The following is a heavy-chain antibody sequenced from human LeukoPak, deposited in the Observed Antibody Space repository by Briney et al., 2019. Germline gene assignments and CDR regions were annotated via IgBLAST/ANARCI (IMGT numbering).Heavy chain of an antibody. CDR2: ISSSSSYT. Sequence: PGGSLRLSCAASGFTFSDYYMSWIRQAPGKGLEWVSYISSSSSYTNYADSVKGRFTISRDNAKNSLYLQMNSLRTEDTALYYCAKDNEMVYAIYFDYWGQGTLVTVSS. J-gene: IGHJ4*02. CDR1: GFTFSDYY. D-gene: IGHD2-8*01. V-gene: IGHV3-11*05. CDR3: AKDNEMVYAIYFDY.